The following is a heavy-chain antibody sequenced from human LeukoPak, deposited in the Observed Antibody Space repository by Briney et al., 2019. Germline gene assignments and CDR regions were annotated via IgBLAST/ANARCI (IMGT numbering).Heavy chain of an antibody. V-gene: IGHV3-21*01. CDR2: ISTSGNYI. CDR3: ARGAYNSGGTHEN. D-gene: IGHD3-22*01. Sequence: TSETLSLTCTVSGGSISSSSYYWGWIRQPPGKGLEWVSYISTSGNYIYYADSVKGRFTISRDNAKNSLYLQMHSLRAEDTALYYCARGAYNSGGTHENWGQGTLVTVSS. J-gene: IGHJ4*02. CDR1: GGSISSSS.